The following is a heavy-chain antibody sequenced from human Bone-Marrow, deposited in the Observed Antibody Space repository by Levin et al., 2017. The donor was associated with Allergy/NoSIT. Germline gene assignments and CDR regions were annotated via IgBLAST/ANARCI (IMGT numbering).Heavy chain of an antibody. J-gene: IGHJ6*04. CDR2: MYRGGAT. CDR3: PRKIYDVLTSQIDV. Sequence: GGSLRLSCAASGLIVSDNYMTWVRQAPGKGLEWVALMYRGGATYYVDVVKGRFTLSRDNSKNTMSLQMKDLRPEDTAVYYCPRKIYDVLTSQIDVWGKGSTVSVST. CDR1: GLIVSDNY. D-gene: IGHD3-9*01. V-gene: IGHV3-66*02.